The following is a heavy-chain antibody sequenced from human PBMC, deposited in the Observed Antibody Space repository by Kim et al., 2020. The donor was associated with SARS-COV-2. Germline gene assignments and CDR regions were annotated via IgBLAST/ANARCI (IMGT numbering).Heavy chain of an antibody. Sequence: GGSLRLSCAASGFTVSSNYMSWVRQAPGKGLEWVSVIYSGGSTYYADSVKGRFTISRDNSKNTLYLQMNSLRAEDTAVYYCARVFVVVTAIREEFDYWGQGTLVTVSS. CDR3: ARVFVVVTAIREEFDY. CDR1: GFTVSSNY. V-gene: IGHV3-66*01. J-gene: IGHJ4*02. CDR2: IYSGGST. D-gene: IGHD2-21*02.